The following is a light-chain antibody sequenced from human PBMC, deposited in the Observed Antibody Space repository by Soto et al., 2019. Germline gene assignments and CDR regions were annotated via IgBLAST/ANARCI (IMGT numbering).Light chain of an antibody. CDR1: QNVEGY. J-gene: IGKJ5*01. Sequence: EIELTQSPATLSLSPGERATLSCRASQNVEGYLAWYQQKPGQAPRLLIYDASNRATGIPARFSGSGSGTDFTLTIISLEPEDFAVYYCQQRKTWPPITFGQGTRLEIK. V-gene: IGKV3-11*01. CDR2: DAS. CDR3: QQRKTWPPIT.